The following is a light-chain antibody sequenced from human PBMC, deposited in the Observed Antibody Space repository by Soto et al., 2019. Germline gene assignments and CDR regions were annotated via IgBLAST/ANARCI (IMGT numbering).Light chain of an antibody. CDR3: QQYNTYST. CDR2: DAS. CDR1: QNIRNL. V-gene: IGKV1-5*01. Sequence: DIQMTQSPSSLSASVGDSLTITGRDSQNIRNLLAWYQQTPGKAPKTLIYDASTLKTGVPSRFSGSGSGSEFNFTITGLQPDDFATYFCQQYNTYSTFGQGTRLEIK. J-gene: IGKJ5*01.